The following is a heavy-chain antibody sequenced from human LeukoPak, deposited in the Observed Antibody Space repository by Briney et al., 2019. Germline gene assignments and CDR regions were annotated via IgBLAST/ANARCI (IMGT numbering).Heavy chain of an antibody. D-gene: IGHD3-22*01. CDR3: ARGDSSGYYSSYFDY. V-gene: IGHV1-46*01. Sequence: ASVKVSCKASGYTFTSYYMHWVRQAPGQGLEWMGIINPSGGSANYAQKFRGRVTMTRDTSTSTVYMELSSLRSEDTAVYYCARGDSSGYYSSYFDYWGQGTLVTVSS. CDR1: GYTFTSYY. J-gene: IGHJ4*02. CDR2: INPSGGSA.